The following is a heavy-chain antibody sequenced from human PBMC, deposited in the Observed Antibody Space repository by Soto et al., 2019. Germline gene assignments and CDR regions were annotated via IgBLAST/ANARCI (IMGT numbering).Heavy chain of an antibody. CDR3: ANVVLKSGYGMDV. CDR2: INPTGGT. Sequence: ASVKVSCKASGYTFTSHFMYWVRQAPGQGLEWMAIINPTGGTSSAQKFQGRVTVTRDTSTSTVYTEMGSLRSDDTAVYYCANVVLKSGYGMDVWGQGTTVTVSS. J-gene: IGHJ6*02. D-gene: IGHD2-15*01. V-gene: IGHV1-46*01. CDR1: GYTFTSHF.